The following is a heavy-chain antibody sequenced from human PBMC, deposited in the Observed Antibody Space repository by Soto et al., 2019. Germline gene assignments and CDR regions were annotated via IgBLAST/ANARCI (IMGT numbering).Heavy chain of an antibody. V-gene: IGHV1-69*01. CDR2: IIPIFGTA. CDR3: PSEGVRGVSVGY. J-gene: IGHJ4*02. CDR1: GGTFSSYA. D-gene: IGHD3-10*01. Sequence: QVQLVQSGAEVNKPGSSVKVSCKASGGTFSSYAISWVRQAPGQGLEWMGGIIPIFGTANYAQKFQGRVTSTADESTSTAYMELSSLRSEDTAVYYCPSEGVRGVSVGYCRQGTLVTVSS.